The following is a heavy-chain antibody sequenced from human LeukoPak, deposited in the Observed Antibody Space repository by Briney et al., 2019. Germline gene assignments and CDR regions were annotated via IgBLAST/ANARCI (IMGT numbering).Heavy chain of an antibody. CDR2: INPNSGGT. CDR3: ARDHPGIAVADY. V-gene: IGHV1-2*02. D-gene: IGHD6-19*01. J-gene: IGHJ4*02. Sequence: ASVKVSCKASGYTFTGYYMHWVRQAPGQGLEWMGWINPNSGGTNYAQKFQGRVTMTRDTSISTAYMELSRLRSDDTAVYYCARDHPGIAVADYWGQGTLVTVSS. CDR1: GYTFTGYY.